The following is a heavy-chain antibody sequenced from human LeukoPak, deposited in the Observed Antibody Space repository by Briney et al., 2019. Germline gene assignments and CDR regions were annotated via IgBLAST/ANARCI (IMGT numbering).Heavy chain of an antibody. CDR1: GFTFSSYE. Sequence: GGSLRLSCAASGFTFSSYEMNWVRQAPGKRLEWVSYISSSGSTIYYADSVKGRFTISRDNAKNSLYLQMNSLRSEDIAFYYCAKDSFPLEVGVVDYWGQGTLVTVSS. CDR2: ISSSGSTI. J-gene: IGHJ4*02. CDR3: AKDSFPLEVGVVDY. D-gene: IGHD1-26*01. V-gene: IGHV3-48*03.